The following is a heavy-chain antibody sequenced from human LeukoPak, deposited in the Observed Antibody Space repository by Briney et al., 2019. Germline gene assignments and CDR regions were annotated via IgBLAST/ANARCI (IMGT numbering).Heavy chain of an antibody. J-gene: IGHJ6*03. CDR3: ARGTRGYSYGNYYHYMDV. D-gene: IGHD5-18*01. CDR2: INHSGST. CDR1: GGSFIGYY. Sequence: SETLSLTCAVYGGSFIGYYWSWIRQPPGKGLEWIGEINHSGSTNYNPSLKSRVTISVDTSKNQFSLKLSSVTAADTAVYYCARGTRGYSYGNYYHYMDVWGKGTAVTVSS. V-gene: IGHV4-34*01.